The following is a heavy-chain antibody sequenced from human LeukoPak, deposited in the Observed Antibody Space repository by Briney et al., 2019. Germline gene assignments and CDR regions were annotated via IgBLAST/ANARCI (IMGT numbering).Heavy chain of an antibody. J-gene: IGHJ4*02. CDR2: ISWNSGSI. CDR1: GFTFSSYS. V-gene: IGHV3-9*01. Sequence: GGSLRLSCAASGFTFSSYSMNWVRQAPGKGLEWVSGISWNSGSIGYADSVKGRFTISRDNAKNSLYLQMNSLRAEDTALYYCAKDKEGGGLDYWGQGTLVTVSS. CDR3: AKDKEGGGLDY. D-gene: IGHD1-26*01.